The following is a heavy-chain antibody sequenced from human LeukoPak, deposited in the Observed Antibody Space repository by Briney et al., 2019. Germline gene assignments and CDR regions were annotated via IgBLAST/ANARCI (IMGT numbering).Heavy chain of an antibody. V-gene: IGHV3-9*01. CDR1: GFTFDDYA. Sequence: GGSLRLPCAASGFTFDDYATHWVRQAPGKGLEWVSGISWNSGSIGYADSVKGRFTISRDNAKNSLYLQMNSLRAEDTALYYCAKGASRDGGVSGAWGQGTLVTVSS. D-gene: IGHD2-8*02. J-gene: IGHJ5*02. CDR2: ISWNSGSI. CDR3: AKGASRDGGVSGA.